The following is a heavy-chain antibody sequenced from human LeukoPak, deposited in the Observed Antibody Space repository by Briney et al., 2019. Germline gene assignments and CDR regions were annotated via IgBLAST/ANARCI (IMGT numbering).Heavy chain of an antibody. CDR3: AKGGTTVVTPIYY. CDR1: GFTFSSYE. Sequence: PGGSLRLSCAASGFTFSSYEMNWVRQAPGKGLEWVSYISSSGSTIYYADSVKGRFTISRDNAKNSLYLQMNSLRAEDTAVYYCAKGGTTVVTPIYYWGQGTLVTVSS. V-gene: IGHV3-48*03. D-gene: IGHD4-23*01. J-gene: IGHJ4*02. CDR2: ISSSGSTI.